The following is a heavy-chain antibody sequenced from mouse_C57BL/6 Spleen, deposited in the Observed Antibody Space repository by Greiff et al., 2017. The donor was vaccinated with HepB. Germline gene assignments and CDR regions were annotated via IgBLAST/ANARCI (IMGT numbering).Heavy chain of an antibody. CDR3: ARKGYYVGFDY. CDR1: GYSFTGYY. V-gene: IGHV1-42*01. Sequence: EVHLVESGPELVKPGASVKISCKASGYSFTGYYMNWVKQSPEKSLEWIGEINPSTGGTTYNQKFKAKATLTVDKSSSTAYMQLKSLTSEDSAVYYCARKGYYVGFDYWGQGTTLTVSS. J-gene: IGHJ2*01. D-gene: IGHD2-3*01. CDR2: INPSTGGT.